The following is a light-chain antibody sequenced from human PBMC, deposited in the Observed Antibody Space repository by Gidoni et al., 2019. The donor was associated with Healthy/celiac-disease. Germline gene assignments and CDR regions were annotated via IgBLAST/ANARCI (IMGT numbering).Light chain of an antibody. Sequence: QSALTQPASVSVSPGPSITISCTGTSSDVGGYNYVSWYQQHPGKAPKLMIYEVSNRPSGVSNRFSGSKSGNTASLTISGLQAEDEADYYCSSYTSSSTLHYVFGTGTKVTVL. J-gene: IGLJ1*01. CDR3: SSYTSSSTLHYV. CDR1: SSDVGGYNY. CDR2: EVS. V-gene: IGLV2-14*01.